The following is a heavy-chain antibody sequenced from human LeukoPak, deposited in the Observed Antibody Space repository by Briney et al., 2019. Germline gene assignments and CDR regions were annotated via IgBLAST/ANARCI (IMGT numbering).Heavy chain of an antibody. V-gene: IGHV1-24*01. CDR1: GYTLSELS. CDR2: FDPEDEET. Sequence: EASVKVSCKVSGYTLSELSMHWVRQAPGKGLEWMGGFDPEDEETVYAQQFQGRVTMTEDTSTDTAYMELGSLRSEDTAVYYCATVRDYYDNSGYYTYFDYWGQGTLVTVSS. CDR3: ATVRDYYDNSGYYTYFDY. J-gene: IGHJ4*02. D-gene: IGHD3-22*01.